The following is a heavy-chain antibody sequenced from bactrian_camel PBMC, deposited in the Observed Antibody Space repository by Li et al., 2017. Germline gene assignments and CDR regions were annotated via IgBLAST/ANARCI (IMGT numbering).Heavy chain of an antibody. CDR3: AAEFSVVTGCAAPLQHDYKN. D-gene: IGHD6*01. CDR1: GFTFSSYW. CDR2: INVADGKT. J-gene: IGHJ4*01. Sequence: HVQLVESGGGLVQAGGSLRLSCAASGFTFSSYWMHWFRQAPGKGLEWVSAINVADGKTPYADSVKGRFTISRDNAENIMTLQMNSLKPDDTGMYYCAAEFSVVTGCAAPLQHDYKNWGQGTQVTVS. V-gene: IGHV3S1*01.